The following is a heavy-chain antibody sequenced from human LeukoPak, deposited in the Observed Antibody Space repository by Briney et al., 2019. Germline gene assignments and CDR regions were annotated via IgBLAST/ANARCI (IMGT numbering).Heavy chain of an antibody. J-gene: IGHJ4*02. Sequence: GGSLRLSCAASGFTFSSYSMNWVRQAPGKGLEWVAFIRSDGSNKYYADSVKGRFTISRDNSKKTLYLQINSLRAEDTAVYYCAKEDRYGSVYWGQGTLVTVSS. CDR2: IRSDGSNK. V-gene: IGHV3-30*02. CDR3: AKEDRYGSVY. D-gene: IGHD5-18*01. CDR1: GFTFSSYS.